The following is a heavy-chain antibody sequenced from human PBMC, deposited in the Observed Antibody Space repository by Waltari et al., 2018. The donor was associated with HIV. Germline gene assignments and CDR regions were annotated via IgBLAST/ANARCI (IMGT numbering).Heavy chain of an antibody. CDR2: IYRSGST. Sequence: QVQLQESGPGLVKPSETLSLTCAVSGDSVSSRNWWSWVRQPPGKGLECIGEIYRSGSTNYNPSLKSRVTILLDKSKNQFSLRLSSVTAADTAVYYCARGHVNGGFNDYWGQGSLVTVSS. V-gene: IGHV4-4*02. CDR3: ARGHVNGGFNDY. CDR1: GDSVSSRNW. J-gene: IGHJ4*02. D-gene: IGHD6-25*01.